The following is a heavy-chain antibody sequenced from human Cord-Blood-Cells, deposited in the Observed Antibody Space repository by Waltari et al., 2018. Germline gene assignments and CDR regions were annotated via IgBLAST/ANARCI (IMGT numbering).Heavy chain of an antibody. D-gene: IGHD5-12*01. CDR2: IYHSGST. CDR3: ARKAATNFDY. Sequence: QVQLQESGPGLVKPSETLSLTCAVSGYSISSGSYWGWIRQPPGKGLEWIGSIYHSGSTYSHPPLKSRVTISVDTSKNQFSLKLSSVTAADTVVYYCARKAATNFDYWGQGTLVTVSS. V-gene: IGHV4-38-2*01. CDR1: GYSISSGSY. J-gene: IGHJ4*02.